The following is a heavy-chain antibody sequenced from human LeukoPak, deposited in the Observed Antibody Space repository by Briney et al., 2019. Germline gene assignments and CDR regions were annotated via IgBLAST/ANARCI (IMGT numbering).Heavy chain of an antibody. J-gene: IGHJ5*02. Sequence: GASVKVSRKASVYTFTGYYMHWVRQAPGQGLERMGWIKLNSGGTNYAQKFQGRVTMTRDTSISTAYMELSRLRSDDTAVYYCARDALRNRHWGAWFDPWGQGTLVTVSS. V-gene: IGHV1-2*02. CDR1: VYTFTGYY. CDR3: ARDALRNRHWGAWFDP. CDR2: IKLNSGGT. D-gene: IGHD7-27*01.